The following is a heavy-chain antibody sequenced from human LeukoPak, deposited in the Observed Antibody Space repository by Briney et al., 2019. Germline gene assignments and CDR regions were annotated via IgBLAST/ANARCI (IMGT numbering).Heavy chain of an antibody. CDR2: MNPNSGNT. Sequence: ASVKVSCKASGYTFTSYDINWVRQATGQGLEWMGCMNPNSGNTGYAQKFQGRVTMTRNTSISTAYMELSSLRSEDTAVYYCARGKKTMVRGVLYYFDYWGQGTLVTVSS. CDR3: ARGKKTMVRGVLYYFDY. J-gene: IGHJ4*02. D-gene: IGHD3-10*01. V-gene: IGHV1-8*01. CDR1: GYTFTSYD.